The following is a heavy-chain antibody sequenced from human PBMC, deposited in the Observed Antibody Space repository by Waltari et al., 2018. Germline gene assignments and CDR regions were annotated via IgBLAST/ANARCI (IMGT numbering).Heavy chain of an antibody. CDR1: GGSISSSSYY. J-gene: IGHJ5*02. V-gene: IGHV4-39*02. Sequence: QLQLQESGPGLVKPSETLSLTCTVSGGSISSSSYYWGWIRQPPGKGLEWIGSIYYSGSTTSNPSLKSRVTRPVDTSKNQFSLKLSSVTAADTAVYYCARELSGYYLGWFDPWGQGTLVTVSS. CDR2: IYYSGST. CDR3: ARELSGYYLGWFDP. D-gene: IGHD3-22*01.